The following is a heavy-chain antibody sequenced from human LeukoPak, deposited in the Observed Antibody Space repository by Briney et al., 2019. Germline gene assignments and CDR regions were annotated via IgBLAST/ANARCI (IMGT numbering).Heavy chain of an antibody. D-gene: IGHD5-18*01. CDR3: ATTYSYTSGGYDY. Sequence: SETLSLTCTVSGGSISSSRYHWGWIRQPPGKGLEWIGSIYYSGTTFYNPSLKSRVTISVDTSKNQFSLKVSSVTAADTAVYCCATTYSYTSGGYDYWGQGTLVTVSS. J-gene: IGHJ4*02. V-gene: IGHV4-39*01. CDR1: GGSISSSRYH. CDR2: IYYSGTT.